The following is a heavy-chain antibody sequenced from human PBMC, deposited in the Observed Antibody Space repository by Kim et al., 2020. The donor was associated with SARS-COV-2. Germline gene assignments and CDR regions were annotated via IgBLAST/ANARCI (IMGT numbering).Heavy chain of an antibody. J-gene: IGHJ5*02. Sequence: GGSLRLSCAASGFTFSSYAMSWVRQAPGKGLEWVSAISGSGGSTYYADSVKGRFTISRDNSKNTLYLQMNSLRAEDTAVYYCAKSPCAFSDPWGRCRGSYSGLNNWFDPWGQGTLVTVSS. D-gene: IGHD1-26*01. CDR3: AKSPCAFSDPWGRCRGSYSGLNNWFDP. V-gene: IGHV3-23*01. CDR1: GFTFSSYA. CDR2: ISGSGGST.